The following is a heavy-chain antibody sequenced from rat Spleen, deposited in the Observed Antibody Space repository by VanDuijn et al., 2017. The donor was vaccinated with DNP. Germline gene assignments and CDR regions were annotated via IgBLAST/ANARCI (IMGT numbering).Heavy chain of an antibody. Sequence: QVHLKESGPGLVQASKTLSLTCAVSGFSVTRYTVHWVRQPTGKGLEWLGIIWSGGNTDYNSALKSRLSISRDTSKSQVFLKMNSLQTEDMATYYCVRGDWAHWGQGTLVTVSS. CDR3: VRGDWAH. CDR2: IWSGGNT. V-gene: IGHV2-30*01. CDR1: GFSVTRYT. J-gene: IGHJ3*01. D-gene: IGHD4-2*01.